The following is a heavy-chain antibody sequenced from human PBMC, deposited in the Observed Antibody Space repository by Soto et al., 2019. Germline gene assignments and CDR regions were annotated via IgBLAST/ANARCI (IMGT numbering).Heavy chain of an antibody. Sequence: PSETLSLTCTVSGGSISSYYWSWIRQPPGKGLEWIGSIYYSGSTNYNPSLKSRVTISVDTSKNQFSLKLSSVTAADTAVYYCARQGSSGWYVRGMDVWGQGTTVTVSS. V-gene: IGHV4-59*08. CDR3: ARQGSSGWYVRGMDV. D-gene: IGHD6-19*01. CDR1: GGSISSYY. CDR2: IYYSGST. J-gene: IGHJ6*02.